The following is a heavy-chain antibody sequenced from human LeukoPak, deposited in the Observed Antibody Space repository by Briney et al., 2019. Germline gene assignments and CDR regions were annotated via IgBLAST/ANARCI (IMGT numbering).Heavy chain of an antibody. Sequence: ASVKVSCKASGYSFTSYYIHWVRQAPGQGLEWMGQINPSSGGTNYAQKFQGRVTVTRDTSTSTVHMELSGLRSEDTAVYYCARDQEAFDYWGQGTLVTVSS. CDR2: INPSSGGT. CDR1: GYSFTSYY. CDR3: ARDQEAFDY. V-gene: IGHV1-2*06. J-gene: IGHJ4*02.